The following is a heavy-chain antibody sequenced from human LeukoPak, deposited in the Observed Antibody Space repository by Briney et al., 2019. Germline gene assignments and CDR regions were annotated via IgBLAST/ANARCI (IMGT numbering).Heavy chain of an antibody. V-gene: IGHV1-24*01. CDR2: FDPEDGET. D-gene: IGHD3-10*01. CDR3: ATDPFTRTYYYGSGSSTSFDY. CDR1: GYTLTELS. Sequence: GASVKVSCKVSGYTLTELSMHWVRQAPGKGLEWMGGFDPEDGETIYAQKLQGRVTMTEDTSTDTAYMELSSLRSEDTAVYYCATDPFTRTYYYGSGSSTSFDYWGQGTLVTVSS. J-gene: IGHJ4*02.